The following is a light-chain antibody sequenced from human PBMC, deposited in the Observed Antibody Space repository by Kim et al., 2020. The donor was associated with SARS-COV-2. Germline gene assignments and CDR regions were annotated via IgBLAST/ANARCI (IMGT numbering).Light chain of an antibody. J-gene: IGKJ2*01. CDR1: QSVSSSY. CDR2: GAS. CDR3: QQYGSSYT. V-gene: IGKV3-20*01. Sequence: SLSPGERSTLSCRASQSVSSSYLAWYQQKPGHAPRLLIYGASSRATGIPDRFSGSGSGTDFTLTISRLEPEDFAVYYCQQYGSSYTFGQGTKLEI.